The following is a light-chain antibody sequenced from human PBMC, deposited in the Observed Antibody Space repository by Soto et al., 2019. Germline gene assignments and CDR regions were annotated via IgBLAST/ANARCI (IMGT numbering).Light chain of an antibody. CDR2: EVS. V-gene: IGLV2-14*01. CDR3: SSFTSSSTFV. J-gene: IGLJ1*01. CDR1: SSDVGGYNY. Sequence: QSVLTQPASVSGSPGQTITISCTGTSSDVGGYNYVSWYQQHPGKAPKLMIYEVSNRPSGFSNRFSGSKSGNTASLTISGLQAEDEADYCCSSFTSSSTFVFGTGTKVTGL.